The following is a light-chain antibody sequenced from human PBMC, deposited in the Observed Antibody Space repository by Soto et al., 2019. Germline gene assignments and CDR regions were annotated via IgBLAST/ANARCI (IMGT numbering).Light chain of an antibody. CDR2: WAS. CDR1: QSVLYSSNNKNY. CDR3: QQYTGPWT. J-gene: IGKJ1*01. Sequence: DIVMTQSPDSLAVSLGERATINCKSSQSVLYSSNNKNYLAWYQQKLGQPPKLLIYWASTRESGVPDRFSGSGSGTDFTLTISSLQAEDVAVYYCQQYTGPWTFGQGTKVEIK. V-gene: IGKV4-1*01.